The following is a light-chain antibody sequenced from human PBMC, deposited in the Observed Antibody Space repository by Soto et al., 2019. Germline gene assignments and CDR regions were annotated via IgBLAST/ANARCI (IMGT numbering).Light chain of an antibody. J-gene: IGLJ1*01. Sequence: SYELTQPPSVSVAPGQTARITCGGNNIGSKSVHWYQQKPGQAPVLVVYDDTDRLSGIPERFSGSNSGNTATLTISRVEGGDEADFYCQVWDTSSDQYVFGTGTKVTVL. CDR1: NIGSKS. V-gene: IGLV3-21*02. CDR2: DDT. CDR3: QVWDTSSDQYV.